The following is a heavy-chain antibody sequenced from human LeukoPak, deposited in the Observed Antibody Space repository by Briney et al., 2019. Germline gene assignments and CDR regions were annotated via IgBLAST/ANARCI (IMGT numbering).Heavy chain of an antibody. D-gene: IGHD5-12*01. J-gene: IGHJ4*02. CDR1: GFTFRNYW. V-gene: IGHV3-7*01. Sequence: GGSLRLSCAASGFTFRNYWMSWVRQAPGKGLEWVANIKQDGSEKYYVDSVKGRFTISRDNAKNSLYLQMNSLRAEDTAVYYCAYQDSGYDPFDYWGQGTLVTVSS. CDR3: AYQDSGYDPFDY. CDR2: IKQDGSEK.